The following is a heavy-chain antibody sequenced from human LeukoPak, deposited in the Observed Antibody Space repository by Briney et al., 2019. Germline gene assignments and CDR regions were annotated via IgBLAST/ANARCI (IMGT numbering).Heavy chain of an antibody. J-gene: IGHJ4*02. CDR2: ISYDGSNK. V-gene: IGHV3-30-3*01. Sequence: GRSLRLSCAASGFTFSSCAMHWVRQAPGKGLEWVAVISYDGSNKYYADSVKGRFTISRDNSKNTLYLQMNSLRAEDTAVYYCARDADTAMVIGYYFDYWGQGTLVTVSS. CDR3: ARDADTAMVIGYYFDY. CDR1: GFTFSSCA. D-gene: IGHD5-18*01.